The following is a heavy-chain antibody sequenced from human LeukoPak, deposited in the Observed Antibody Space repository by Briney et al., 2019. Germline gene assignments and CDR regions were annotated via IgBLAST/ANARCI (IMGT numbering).Heavy chain of an antibody. CDR3: AKDRLESYFDS. Sequence: GGSLRLSCAASGFTFSDFPMIWVRQAPGKGLEWLSTIFPSSVEIHYADSVKGRFTISRDSSKDTLYLQMNSLRTEDTAVYYCAKDRLESYFDSWGQGSLVTVSS. CDR2: IFPSSVEI. CDR1: GFTFSDFP. J-gene: IGHJ4*02. D-gene: IGHD1-1*01. V-gene: IGHV3-23*01.